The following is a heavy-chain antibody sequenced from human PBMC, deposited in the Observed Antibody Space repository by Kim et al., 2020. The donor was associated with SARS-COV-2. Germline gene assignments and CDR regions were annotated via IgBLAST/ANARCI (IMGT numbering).Heavy chain of an antibody. Sequence: PSLKRRVTICVDTSKNQFSLKLSSVTAADAAVYYCARTGDSSSWTGWFDPWGQGTLVTVSS. V-gene: IGHV4-39*01. CDR3: ARTGDSSSWTGWFDP. D-gene: IGHD6-13*01. J-gene: IGHJ5*02.